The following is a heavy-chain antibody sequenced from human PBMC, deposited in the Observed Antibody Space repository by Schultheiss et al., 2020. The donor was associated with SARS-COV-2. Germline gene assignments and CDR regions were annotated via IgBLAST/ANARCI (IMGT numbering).Heavy chain of an antibody. J-gene: IGHJ4*02. V-gene: IGHV3-33*01. Sequence: GGSLRLSCAASGLTFSSHGMHWVRQAPGKGLEWVAVISYDENNKYYADSMKGRFTISRDNSKKTLHLQMNSLRAEDTAVYYCASEAGDFWSGYNYCFDYWGLGSVVTV. CDR3: ASEAGDFWSGYNYCFDY. CDR1: GLTFSSHG. CDR2: ISYDENNK. D-gene: IGHD3-3*01.